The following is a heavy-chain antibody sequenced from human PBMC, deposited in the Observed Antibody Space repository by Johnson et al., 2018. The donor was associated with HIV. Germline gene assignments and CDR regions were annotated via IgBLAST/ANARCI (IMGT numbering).Heavy chain of an antibody. CDR3: TTDLPGGYYGGNWTYDAFDI. V-gene: IGHV3-15*01. J-gene: IGHJ3*02. CDR2: IKSKTDGGTT. Sequence: LVESGGGMVQPGRSLRLSCAASGFTFSNAWMSWVRQAPGKGLEWVGRIKSKTDGGTTDYAAPVKGRFTISRDDSKNTLYLQMNSLKTEDTAVYYCTTDLPGGYYGGNWTYDAFDIWGQGTMVTVSS. CDR1: GFTFSNAW. D-gene: IGHD4-23*01.